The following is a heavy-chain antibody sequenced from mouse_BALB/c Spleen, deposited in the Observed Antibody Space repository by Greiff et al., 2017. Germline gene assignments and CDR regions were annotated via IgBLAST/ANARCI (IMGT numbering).Heavy chain of an antibody. CDR2: IDPANGNT. Sequence: EVKLVESGAELVKPGASVKLSCTASGFNIKDTYMHWVKQRPEQGLEWIGRIDPANGNTKYDPKFQGKATITADTSSNTAYLQLSSLTSEDTAVYYCARGNDGHWGQGTTLTVSS. V-gene: IGHV14-3*02. CDR3: ARGNDGH. CDR1: GFNIKDTY. J-gene: IGHJ2*01. D-gene: IGHD2-3*01.